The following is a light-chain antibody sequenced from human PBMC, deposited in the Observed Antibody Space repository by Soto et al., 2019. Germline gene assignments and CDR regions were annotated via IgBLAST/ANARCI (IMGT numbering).Light chain of an antibody. CDR3: LQYLTYPLP. Sequence: DIQVTQCPYALSASIGDRSSITCQASQSIGSELAWYQQKPGKAPKLLIYKASSLESGVPSTFSGSGSGTEFSLTVSSLQPDDFATYYCLQYLTYPLPFGGGTKVDIK. J-gene: IGKJ4*01. V-gene: IGKV1-5*03. CDR1: QSIGSE. CDR2: KAS.